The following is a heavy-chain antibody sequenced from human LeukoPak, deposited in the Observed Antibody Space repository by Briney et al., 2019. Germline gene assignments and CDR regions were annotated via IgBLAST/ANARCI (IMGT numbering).Heavy chain of an antibody. D-gene: IGHD1-26*01. V-gene: IGHV4-59*08. Sequence: KPSETLSLTCTVSGGSISRHYWSWIRQPPGKGLQWIGYTNHVGNSDFNPSLKSRVTISVDTSKNQFSLKLSSVTAADTAVYYCARHYDGRESGSFYEDNWGQGTLVIVSS. J-gene: IGHJ4*02. CDR1: GGSISRHY. CDR2: TNHVGNS. CDR3: ARHYDGRESGSFYEDN.